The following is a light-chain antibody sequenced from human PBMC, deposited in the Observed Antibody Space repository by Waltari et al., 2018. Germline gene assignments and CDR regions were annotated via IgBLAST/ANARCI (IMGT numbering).Light chain of an antibody. CDR1: STDLASYNL. Sequence: QSALSQPASVSGSPGQSLTITCTGASTDLASYNLVAWYQHHPNRAPKLIIYEATKQPSGISLRFSGAKSGATASLRISGLQADDEVDYYCCSYTGSSTSYGCGGGTKVTVL. V-gene: IGLV2-23*01. J-gene: IGLJ1*01. CDR2: EAT. CDR3: CSYTGSSTSYG.